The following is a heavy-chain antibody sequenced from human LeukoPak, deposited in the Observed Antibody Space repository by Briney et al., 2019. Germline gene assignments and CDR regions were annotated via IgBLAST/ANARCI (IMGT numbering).Heavy chain of an antibody. Sequence: GESLKISFKGSGXSFTSYCISWVRQMPGKGLEWMGRIDPSDSYTNFSPSFQGQVTMSADKSISTAYLQWSSLKASDTAVYYCARRRYCSNTSCYEGAFDIWGQGTMVTVSS. J-gene: IGHJ3*02. CDR2: IDPSDSYT. CDR3: ARRRYCSNTSCYEGAFDI. V-gene: IGHV5-10-1*04. CDR1: GXSFTSYC. D-gene: IGHD2-2*01.